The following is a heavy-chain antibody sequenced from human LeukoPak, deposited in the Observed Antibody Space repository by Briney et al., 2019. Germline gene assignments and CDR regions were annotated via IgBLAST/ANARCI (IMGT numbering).Heavy chain of an antibody. CDR2: ISGSGGST. D-gene: IGHD2-2*01. CDR1: GFTFSSYA. CDR3: AKDRDIVVAPLFDY. J-gene: IGHJ4*02. V-gene: IGHV3-23*01. Sequence: GGSLRLSCAASGFTFSSYAMSWVRQAPGKGLEWVSAISGSGGSTYYADSVKGRFTISRDNSKNTLYLQMNSLRAGDTAVYYCAKDRDIVVAPLFDYWGQGTLVTVSS.